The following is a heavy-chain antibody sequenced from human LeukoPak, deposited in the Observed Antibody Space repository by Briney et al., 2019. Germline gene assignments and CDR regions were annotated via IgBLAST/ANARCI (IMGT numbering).Heavy chain of an antibody. CDR2: IYTSGST. CDR1: GGSISSGSYY. J-gene: IGHJ5*02. V-gene: IGHV4-61*02. D-gene: IGHD1-26*01. Sequence: PSETLSLTCTVSGGSISSGSYYWSWIRQPAGKGLEWIGRIYTSGSTNYNPSLKSRVTISADTSKNQFSLKLSSVTAADTAVYYSAKNGQSGFSFDPWGQGTLVTVSS. CDR3: AKNGQSGFSFDP.